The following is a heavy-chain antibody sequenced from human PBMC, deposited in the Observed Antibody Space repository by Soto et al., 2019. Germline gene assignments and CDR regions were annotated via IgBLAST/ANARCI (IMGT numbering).Heavy chain of an antibody. CDR2: IYTSGST. CDR3: ARDLGYYDSSGYYYYYYGMDV. J-gene: IGHJ6*02. D-gene: IGHD3-22*01. Sequence: SETLSLTCTVSGGSISSYYWSWIRQPAGKGLEWIGRIYTSGSTNYNPSLKSRVTVSVDTSKNQFSLKLSSVTAADTAVYYCARDLGYYDSSGYYYYYYGMDVWGQGTTVTVSS. CDR1: GGSISSYY. V-gene: IGHV4-4*07.